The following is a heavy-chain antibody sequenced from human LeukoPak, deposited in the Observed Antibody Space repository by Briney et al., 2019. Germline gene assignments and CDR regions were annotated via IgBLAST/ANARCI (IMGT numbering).Heavy chain of an antibody. D-gene: IGHD6-13*01. J-gene: IGHJ4*02. CDR1: GDSISRYY. CDR3: ARRAWAAAGFDY. CDR2: IYNGGII. Sequence: PSETLSLTCTVSGDSISRYYWSWIRQPAGKGLEWIGRIYNGGIITYNPSLKSRVTMSIDTSNNQFSLRLRFVTAADTAVYYCARRAWAAAGFDYWGQGTLVTVSS. V-gene: IGHV4-4*07.